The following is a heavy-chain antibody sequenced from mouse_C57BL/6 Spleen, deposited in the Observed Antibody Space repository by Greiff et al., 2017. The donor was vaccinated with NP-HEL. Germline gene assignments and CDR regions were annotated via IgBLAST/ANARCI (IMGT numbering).Heavy chain of an antibody. V-gene: IGHV3-6*01. CDR3: ASSPGGNLDY. CDR2: ISYDGSN. CDR1: GYSITSGYY. D-gene: IGHD1-1*02. J-gene: IGHJ2*01. Sequence: ESGPGLVKPSQSLSLTCSVTGYSITSGYYWNWIRQFPGNKLEWMGYISYDGSNNYNPSLKNRISITRDTSKNQFFLKLNSVTTEDTATYYCASSPGGNLDYWGQGTTLTVSS.